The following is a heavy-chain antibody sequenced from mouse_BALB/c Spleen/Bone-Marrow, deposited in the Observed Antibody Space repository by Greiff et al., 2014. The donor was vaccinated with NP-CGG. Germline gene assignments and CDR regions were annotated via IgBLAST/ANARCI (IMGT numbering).Heavy chain of an antibody. J-gene: IGHJ3*01. CDR3: ARNGYYGWMTY. CDR2: INPDSRTI. CDR1: GFDFSGYW. D-gene: IGHD1-2*01. V-gene: IGHV4-1*02. Sequence: DVKLVESGGGLVQPGGSLKLSCAASGFDFSGYWMTWARQAPGKGLEWIGEINPDSRTINYKPSLKEKFIMSRDNAKNTLYLQRSKVRSEDTALYYCARNGYYGWMTYWGQGTLVTVAA.